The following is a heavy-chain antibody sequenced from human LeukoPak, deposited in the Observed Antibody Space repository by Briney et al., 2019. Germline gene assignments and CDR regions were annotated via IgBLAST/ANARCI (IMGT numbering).Heavy chain of an antibody. Sequence: GASVKVSCKASGYTFLSYGINWVRQAPGQGLEWMGWISAYNGNTNYAQNLQGRVTMTTDTSTSTAYMELRSLRSDDTAVYYCARDSPKRAEYYGSGSENWFDPWGQGTLVTVSS. CDR3: ARDSPKRAEYYGSGSENWFDP. J-gene: IGHJ5*02. D-gene: IGHD3-10*01. CDR1: GYTFLSYG. CDR2: ISAYNGNT. V-gene: IGHV1-18*01.